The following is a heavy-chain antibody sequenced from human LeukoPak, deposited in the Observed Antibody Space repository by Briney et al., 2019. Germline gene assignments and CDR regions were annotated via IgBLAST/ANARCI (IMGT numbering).Heavy chain of an antibody. CDR3: ARPRRYCSGGSCPRGAFDI. D-gene: IGHD2-15*01. J-gene: IGHJ3*02. Sequence: PGGSLRLSCAASGFTFSSYRMNWVRQAPGKGLEWVSYISSSSSTIYYADSVKGRFTISRDNAKNSLYLQMNSLRAEDTAVYYCARPRRYCSGGSCPRGAFDIWGQGTMVTVSS. CDR2: ISSSSSTI. CDR1: GFTFSSYR. V-gene: IGHV3-48*01.